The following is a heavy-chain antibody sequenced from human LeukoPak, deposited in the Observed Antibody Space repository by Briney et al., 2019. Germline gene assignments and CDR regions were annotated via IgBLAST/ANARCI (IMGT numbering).Heavy chain of an antibody. CDR3: ASNKEVFYDSSGGY. Sequence: GRSLSPSCAPSGFTFSNYAMSWVREAPGEGLEWGFAISGSGGNTYYADSVKGRFTISRDNSKNTVFLQMKSLRAEDTAVYYCASNKEVFYDSSGGYWGQGTLVTVSS. CDR1: GFTFSNYA. D-gene: IGHD3-22*01. J-gene: IGHJ4*02. CDR2: ISGSGGNT. V-gene: IGHV3-23*01.